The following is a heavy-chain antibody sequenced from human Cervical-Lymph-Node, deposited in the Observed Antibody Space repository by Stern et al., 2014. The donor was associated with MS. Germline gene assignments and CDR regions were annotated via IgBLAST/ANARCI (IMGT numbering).Heavy chain of an antibody. D-gene: IGHD6-19*01. J-gene: IGHJ3*02. CDR2: LDWNDDK. Sequence: QITLKESGPALVRPTQTLTLTCTFSGFSLSTNTMRVNWIRQPPGKALEWLARLDWNDDKFYSTSLRTRLTIFQDTSHNQEVLPMTNMDPVDTATYYCARSIPVAGKHAFHIWGQGTVVTVSS. V-gene: IGHV2-70*04. CDR1: GFSLSTNTMR. CDR3: ARSIPVAGKHAFHI.